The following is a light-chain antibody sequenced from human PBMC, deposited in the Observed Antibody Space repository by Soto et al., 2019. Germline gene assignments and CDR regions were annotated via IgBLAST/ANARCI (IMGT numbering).Light chain of an antibody. J-gene: IGKJ4*01. Sequence: DIVMTQSPDSLAVSLGERATINCKSSQSILCSSNNKNYLAWYQQKPGQPPKLLFYWASTRESGVPERFSGSGSGTEFTLTINNLQAEDVAVYYCQQYYSTDPYTFGGGTKVEIK. V-gene: IGKV4-1*01. CDR2: WAS. CDR1: QSILCSSNNKNY. CDR3: QQYYSTDPYT.